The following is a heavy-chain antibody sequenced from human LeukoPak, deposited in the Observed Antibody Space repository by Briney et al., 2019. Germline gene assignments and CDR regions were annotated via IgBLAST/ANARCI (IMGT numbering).Heavy chain of an antibody. Sequence: SQTLSLTCTVSGGSISSGDYYWSWIRQPPGKGLEWIGYIYYSGSTYYNPSLKSRVTISMDKSKNQLSLKLNFVTAADTAVYYCARDRGGYTYSHDYWGQGTLVTVSS. CDR2: IYYSGST. CDR3: ARDRGGYTYSHDY. J-gene: IGHJ4*02. CDR1: GGSISSGDYY. D-gene: IGHD5-18*01. V-gene: IGHV4-30-4*08.